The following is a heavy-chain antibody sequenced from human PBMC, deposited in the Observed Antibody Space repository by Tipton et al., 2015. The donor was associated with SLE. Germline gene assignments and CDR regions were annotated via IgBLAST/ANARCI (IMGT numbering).Heavy chain of an antibody. CDR2: INPNSGGT. D-gene: IGHD3-3*01. J-gene: IGHJ4*02. Sequence: QLVQSGAEVKKPGASVRVSCKASGNSFTTYGISWLRQAPGQGLEWMGRINPNSGGTNYAQKFQGRVTMTRDTSISTAYMELRRLRSDDTAVYYCARAEGWAIFGVPRNYFDYWGQGTLVTVSS. V-gene: IGHV1-2*06. CDR1: GNSFTTYG. CDR3: ARAEGWAIFGVPRNYFDY.